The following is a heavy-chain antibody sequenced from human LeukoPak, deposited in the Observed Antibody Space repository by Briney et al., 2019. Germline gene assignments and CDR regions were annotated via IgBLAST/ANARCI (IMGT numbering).Heavy chain of an antibody. CDR1: GGSFTGYY. V-gene: IGHV4-34*01. Sequence: SETLSLTCAVYGGSFTGYYWSWIRQPPREGLEWIGTIYYIGRTYYNPSLRSRVTISTDTSKHKFSLNLSPVTAADAAVYDCARHVASDLRIVVVTSDWYFDLWGRGTLVTVSS. D-gene: IGHD2-21*02. J-gene: IGHJ2*01. CDR2: IYYIGRT. CDR3: ARHVASDLRIVVVTSDWYFDL.